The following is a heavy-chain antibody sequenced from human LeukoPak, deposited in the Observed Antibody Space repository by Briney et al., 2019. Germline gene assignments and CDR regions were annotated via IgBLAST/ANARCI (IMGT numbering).Heavy chain of an antibody. J-gene: IGHJ4*02. CDR3: ARGRCSSTSCFFDY. CDR1: GFTFSSYW. D-gene: IGHD2-2*01. CDR2: IKQDGSEK. V-gene: IGHV3-7*01. Sequence: RGSLRLSCAASGFTFSSYWMSWVRQAPGKGLEWVANIKQDGSEKYYVDSVKGRFTISRDNAKNSLSLQMNSLRAEDTAVYYCARGRCSSTSCFFDYWGQGTLVTVSS.